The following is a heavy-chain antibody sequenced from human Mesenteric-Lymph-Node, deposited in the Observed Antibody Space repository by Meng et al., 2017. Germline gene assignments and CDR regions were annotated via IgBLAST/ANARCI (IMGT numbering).Heavy chain of an antibody. CDR2: IYPGDSDT. D-gene: IGHD4-17*01. Sequence: GESLKISCKGSGYSFTSYWIGWVRQMPGKGLEWMGIIYPGDSDTRYSPSFQGQVTISADKSISTAYLQWSSLKASDTAMYYCARRADHDYGDYEGHFDYWGQGTLVTVSS. CDR3: ARRADHDYGDYEGHFDY. CDR1: GYSFTSYW. V-gene: IGHV5-51*01. J-gene: IGHJ4*02.